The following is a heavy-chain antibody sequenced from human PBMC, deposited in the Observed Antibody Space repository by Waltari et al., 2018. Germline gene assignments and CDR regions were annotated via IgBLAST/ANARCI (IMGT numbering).Heavy chain of an antibody. D-gene: IGHD6-13*01. CDR2: ISSSSSYI. CDR3: ARGVAAAVYSYYYYMAV. CDR1: GFTFSSYS. Sequence: EVQLVESGGGLVKPGGSLRLSCAASGFTFSSYSMNWVRQAPGKGLEWVSSISSSSSYIYYADSVKGLFTISRDNAKNSLYLQMNSLRAEDTAVYYCARGVAAAVYSYYYYMAVWGKGTTVTVSS. J-gene: IGHJ6*03. V-gene: IGHV3-21*01.